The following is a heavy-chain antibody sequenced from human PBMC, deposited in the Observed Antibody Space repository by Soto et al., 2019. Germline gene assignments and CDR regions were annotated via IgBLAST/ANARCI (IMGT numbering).Heavy chain of an antibody. Sequence: SETLSLTCAFSCASISNDAYSWSWIRQPPGKGLEWIGYMYHSGSTYYNPSLKSRVTMSVDRSKNQFSLNLGSVTAADTAVYYCARAVAVAPVYYAMDVWGQGTTVTVSS. CDR3: ARAVAVAPVYYAMDV. V-gene: IGHV4-30-2*01. D-gene: IGHD6-19*01. CDR1: CASISNDAYS. CDR2: MYHSGST. J-gene: IGHJ6*02.